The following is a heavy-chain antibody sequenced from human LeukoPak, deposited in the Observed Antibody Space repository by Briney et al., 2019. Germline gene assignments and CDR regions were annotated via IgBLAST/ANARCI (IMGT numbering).Heavy chain of an antibody. J-gene: IGHJ5*02. Sequence: GGSLRLPCAASGFTFTSYAMNWVRQAPGAGLEWVASISGAGTFIYYADSVKGRFTISRDNTKNSLYLQMNGLRAEDTAVYYCTRSSMAALAVASWGQGTLVTVSS. D-gene: IGHD6-6*01. CDR3: TRSSMAALAVAS. V-gene: IGHV3-21*01. CDR2: ISGAGTFI. CDR1: GFTFTSYA.